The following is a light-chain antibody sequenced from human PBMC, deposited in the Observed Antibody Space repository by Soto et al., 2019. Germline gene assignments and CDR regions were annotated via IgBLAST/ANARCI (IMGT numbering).Light chain of an antibody. J-gene: IGKJ2*01. CDR3: QQYHNWPLYT. CDR1: QSVRSN. V-gene: IGKV3-15*01. Sequence: EIVMTQSPATLSVSPGERATLSCRASQSVRSNLAWYQQKAGKAPRLLIHGASTRATGIPARFSGSGYGTESTLTLSSMQSEDFAVYYCQQYHNWPLYTFDQRTKLEIK. CDR2: GAS.